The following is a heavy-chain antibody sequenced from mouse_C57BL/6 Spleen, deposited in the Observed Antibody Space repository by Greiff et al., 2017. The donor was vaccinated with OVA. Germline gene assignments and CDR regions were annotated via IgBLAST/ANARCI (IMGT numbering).Heavy chain of an antibody. J-gene: IGHJ3*01. V-gene: IGHV5-4*01. Sequence: EVKLVESGGGLVKPGGSLKLSCAASGFTFSSYAMSWVRQTPEKRLEWVATISDGGSYTYYPDNVKGRFTISRDNAKNNLYLQMSHLKSEDTAMYYCAREGELGRTFAYWGQGTLVTVSA. CDR1: GFTFSSYA. D-gene: IGHD4-1*01. CDR2: ISDGGSYT. CDR3: AREGELGRTFAY.